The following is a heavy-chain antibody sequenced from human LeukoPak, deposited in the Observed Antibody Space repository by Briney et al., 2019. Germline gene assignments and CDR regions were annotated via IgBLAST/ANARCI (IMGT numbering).Heavy chain of an antibody. CDR3: ARAPYSSGWYLLTYYFDF. CDR1: EYTFTGYY. V-gene: IGHV1-2*02. CDR2: INPNNGVT. D-gene: IGHD6-19*01. J-gene: IGHJ4*02. Sequence: ASVKVSCKASEYTFTGYYMHWVRQAPGQGLQWMGWINPNNGVTHYAQWFQGRVTMTRDTSISTAYMELSRLTSDDTAMYFCARAPYSSGWYLLTYYFDFWGQGTLVTVSS.